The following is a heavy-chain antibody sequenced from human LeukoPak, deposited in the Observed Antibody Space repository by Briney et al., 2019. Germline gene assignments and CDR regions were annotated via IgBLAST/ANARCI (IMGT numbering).Heavy chain of an antibody. CDR3: ARASLWSSGWYDY. Sequence: ASETLSLTCTVSGGSISSYYWSWIRQPPGKGLEWIGYIYYSGSTNYNPSLKSRVTISVDTSKNQFPLKLSSVTAADTAVYYCARASLWSSGWYDYWGQGTLVTVSS. J-gene: IGHJ4*02. CDR1: GGSISSYY. D-gene: IGHD6-19*01. CDR2: IYYSGST. V-gene: IGHV4-59*01.